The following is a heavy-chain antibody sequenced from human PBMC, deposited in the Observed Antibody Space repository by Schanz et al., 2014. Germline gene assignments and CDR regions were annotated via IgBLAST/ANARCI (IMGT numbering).Heavy chain of an antibody. V-gene: IGHV3-23*01. CDR1: GFTFRNYG. CDR3: AKDTGYCHGGACYCFEY. Sequence: EVQLLESGGGLVQPGGSLRLSCAASGFTFRNYGMSWVRQAPGQGLEWVSAISGSGGSTYYADSVKGRFTISRDNSKNALYLQIDSLRPEDTAVYFCAKDTGYCHGGACYCFEYWGLGILVTVSS. J-gene: IGHJ4*02. CDR2: ISGSGGST. D-gene: IGHD2-8*02.